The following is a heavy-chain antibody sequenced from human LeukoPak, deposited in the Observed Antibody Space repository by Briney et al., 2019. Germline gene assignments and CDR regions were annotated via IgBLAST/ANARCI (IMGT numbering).Heavy chain of an antibody. CDR3: ARVLVREWFGDTISDY. V-gene: IGHV3-48*04. CDR1: GFTFSSYS. D-gene: IGHD3-10*01. CDR2: ISSSGSTI. Sequence: PGGSLRLSCAASGFTFSSYSMNWVRQAPGKGLEWVSYISSSGSTIYYADSAKGRFTISRDNAKNSLYLQMNSLRAEDTAVYYCARVLVREWFGDTISDYWGQGTLVTVSS. J-gene: IGHJ4*02.